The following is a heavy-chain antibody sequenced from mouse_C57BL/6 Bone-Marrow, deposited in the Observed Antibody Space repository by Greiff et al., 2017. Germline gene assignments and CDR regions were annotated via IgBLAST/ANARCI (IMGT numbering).Heavy chain of an antibody. CDR2: IWRGGST. CDR3: AKKGSNYDYWYFDV. CDR1: GFSLTSYG. D-gene: IGHD2-5*01. V-gene: IGHV2-5*01. J-gene: IGHJ1*03. Sequence: VMLVESGPGLVQPSQSLSITCTVSGFSLTSYGVHWVRQSPGKGLEWLGVIWRGGSTDYNAAFMSRLSITKDNSKSQVFFKMNSLQADDTAIYYCAKKGSNYDYWYFDVWGTGTTVTVSS.